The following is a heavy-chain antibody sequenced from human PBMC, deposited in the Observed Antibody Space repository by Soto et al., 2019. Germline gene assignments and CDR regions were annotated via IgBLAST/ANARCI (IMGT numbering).Heavy chain of an antibody. CDR1: GFTFSSYS. D-gene: IGHD3-22*01. V-gene: IGHV3-21*01. CDR2: ISSSSSYI. J-gene: IGHJ4*02. Sequence: EVQLVESGGGXVXXXXXLRLSCAASGFTFSSYSMNWVRQAPGKGLEWVSSISSSSSYIYYADSVKGRFTISRDNAKNSLYLHMNSLRAEDTAVYYCARASYYYDGSGYHGYWGQGTLVTVSS. CDR3: ARASYYYDGSGYHGY.